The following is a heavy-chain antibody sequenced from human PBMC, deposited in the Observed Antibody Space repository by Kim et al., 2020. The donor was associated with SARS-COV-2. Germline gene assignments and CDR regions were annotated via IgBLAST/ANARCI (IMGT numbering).Heavy chain of an antibody. D-gene: IGHD4-4*01. CDR3: ASDTVLYGLDV. J-gene: IGHJ6*02. CDR2: IKSAGTGI. V-gene: IGHV3-74*01. Sequence: GGSLRLSCAASGFTFTNYWMHWVRQAQGKGLVWVSRIKSAGTGITYADSVKGRFTISRDNATNTLYLQMNNLRAEDTAVYYCASDTVLYGLDVWGQGTTVTVSS. CDR1: GFTFTNYW.